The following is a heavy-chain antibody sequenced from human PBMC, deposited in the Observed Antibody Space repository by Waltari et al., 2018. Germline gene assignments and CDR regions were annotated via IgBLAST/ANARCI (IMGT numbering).Heavy chain of an antibody. CDR1: GVSITSNRHY. CDR3: ATYIGASLGTAAFDV. Sequence: QVQVQESGPGLVQPSETLSLTCSVSGVSITSNRHYWGWIRQPPGQGLEWIGTMSYSGATYSSPSLKSRVTISRDTSENQLSLKLGSVTAADTAVYYCATYIGASLGTAAFDVWGQGTTVTVSS. CDR2: MSYSGAT. V-gene: IGHV4-39*01. D-gene: IGHD5-12*01. J-gene: IGHJ3*01.